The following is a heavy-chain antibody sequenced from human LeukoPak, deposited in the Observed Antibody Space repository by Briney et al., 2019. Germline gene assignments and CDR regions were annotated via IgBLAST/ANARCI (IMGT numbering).Heavy chain of an antibody. CDR1: GFTISSYS. V-gene: IGHV3-21*01. D-gene: IGHD3-22*01. CDR2: ISSSSSYI. J-gene: IGHJ4*02. CDR3: ARGRFWDYYDSTPPDY. Sequence: GGSLRLSCAASGFTISSYSMIWVRQAPGKGLEWVSSISSSSSYIYYADSVKGRFTISRDNAKNSLYLQMNSLGAEDTAVYYCARGRFWDYYDSTPPDYWGQGTLVTVSS.